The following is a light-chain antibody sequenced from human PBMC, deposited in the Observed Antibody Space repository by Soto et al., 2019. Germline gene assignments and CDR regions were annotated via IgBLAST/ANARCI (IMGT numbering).Light chain of an antibody. Sequence: QPVLTQPPSVSGAPGQRVTISCTGSSSNIGADYHVHWYQQLPGTAPQLLIYGNNNRPSGVPDRFSGSKSGTSASLAITGLQAEDEADYYCQSYDNSLSAQVFGGGTKLTVL. CDR3: QSYDNSLSAQV. CDR1: SSNIGADYH. CDR2: GNN. J-gene: IGLJ3*02. V-gene: IGLV1-40*01.